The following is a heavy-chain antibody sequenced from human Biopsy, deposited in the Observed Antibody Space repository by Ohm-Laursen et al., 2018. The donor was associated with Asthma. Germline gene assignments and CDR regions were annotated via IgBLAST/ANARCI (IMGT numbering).Heavy chain of an antibody. CDR3: ARGYSGSDRIVYYYSGLEV. V-gene: IGHV1-69*13. CDR2: LIPVLGTP. D-gene: IGHD5-12*01. CDR1: GDSFSNYA. Sequence: ASVKVSCKTSGDSFSNYAISWVRQAPGQGPEWMGGLIPVLGTPDHAQMFEGRVTITADESTSTAYMELSSLSSEDTAVYYCARGYSGSDRIVYYYSGLEVWGQGTTVTVSS. J-gene: IGHJ6*02.